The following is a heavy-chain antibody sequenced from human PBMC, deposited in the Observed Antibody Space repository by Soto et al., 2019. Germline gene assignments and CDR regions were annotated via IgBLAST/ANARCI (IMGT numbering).Heavy chain of an antibody. CDR1: GYTFTSYG. Sequence: ASVKVSCKASGYTFTSYGISWVRQAPGQGLEWMGWISAYNGNTNYAQKLQGRVTMTTDTSTSTAYMELRSLRSDDTAVYYCALCITMVRPHENWGQGTLVTVSS. D-gene: IGHD3-10*01. J-gene: IGHJ4*02. V-gene: IGHV1-18*01. CDR2: ISAYNGNT. CDR3: ALCITMVRPHEN.